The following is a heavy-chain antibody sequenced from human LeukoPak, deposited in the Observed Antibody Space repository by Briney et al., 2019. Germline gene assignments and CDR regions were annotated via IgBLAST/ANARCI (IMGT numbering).Heavy chain of an antibody. Sequence: PSETLSLTCAVSGYSISSGYYWGWIRQPPGKGLEWIGSIYHSGSTYYYPSLKSRVTISLDTSNNQFSLKLTSVTAADPAVYSCPSGAYCSGATCYRSYDYYYMDVWGRGTTVTVAS. CDR2: IYHSGST. D-gene: IGHD2-15*01. CDR1: GYSISSGYY. V-gene: IGHV4-38-2*01. CDR3: PSGAYCSGATCYRSYDYYYMDV. J-gene: IGHJ6*03.